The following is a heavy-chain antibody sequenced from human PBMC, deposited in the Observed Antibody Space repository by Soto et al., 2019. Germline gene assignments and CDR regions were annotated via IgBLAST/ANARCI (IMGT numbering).Heavy chain of an antibody. CDR2: ISSNSAYI. CDR1: GFTFRSFT. Sequence: GGSLRLSCAASGFTFRSFTMNWVRQAPGKGLEWVSTISSNSAYIYYTDALRGRFTISRDNAKNSLHLQMNSLRAEDTAVYYCTRDASRDTSARGWFDPWGPGTLVTVSS. D-gene: IGHD2-2*01. V-gene: IGHV3-21*01. J-gene: IGHJ5*02. CDR3: TRDASRDTSARGWFDP.